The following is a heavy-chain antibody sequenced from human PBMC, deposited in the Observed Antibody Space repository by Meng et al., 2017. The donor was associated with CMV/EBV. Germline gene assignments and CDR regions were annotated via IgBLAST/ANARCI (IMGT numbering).Heavy chain of an antibody. V-gene: IGHV4-34*01. CDR3: ARGGNWFDP. CDR1: GGSFSGHY. J-gene: IGHJ5*02. CDR2: INHSGST. Sequence: GPLPQVGAGLLKPSETLSLTCAVYGGSFSGHYWSWIRQPPGKGLEWIGEINHSGSTNYNPSLKSRVTISVDTSKNQFSLKLSSVTAADTAVYYCARGGNWFDPWGQGTLVTVSS.